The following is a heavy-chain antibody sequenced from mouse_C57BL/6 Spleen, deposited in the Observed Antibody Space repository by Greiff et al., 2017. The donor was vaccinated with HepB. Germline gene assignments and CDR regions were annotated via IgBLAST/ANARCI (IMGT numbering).Heavy chain of an antibody. J-gene: IGHJ1*03. CDR3: ARGYGSSYEYFDV. V-gene: IGHV1-59*01. D-gene: IGHD1-1*01. Sequence: QVQLQQPGAELVRPGTSVKLSCKASGYTFTSYWMHWVKQRPGQGLEWIGVIDPSDSYTNYNQKFKGKATLTVDTSSSTAYMQLSSLTSEASAVYYCARGYGSSYEYFDVWGTGTTVTVSS. CDR1: GYTFTSYW. CDR2: IDPSDSYT.